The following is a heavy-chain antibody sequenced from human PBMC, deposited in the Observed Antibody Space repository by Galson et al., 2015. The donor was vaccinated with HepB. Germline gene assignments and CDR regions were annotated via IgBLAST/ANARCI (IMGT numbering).Heavy chain of an antibody. Sequence: QSGAEVKKPGESLKISCEGSGYSFSSYWVAWVRQVPGKGLEWMGIINPDDSDTKYSPSFQGQFTMSVDKSKSIAYLQWTSLKASDSAMYYCARPYSLTAFDAVDTWGQGTSVTVSS. CDR2: INPDDSDT. J-gene: IGHJ3*02. CDR3: ARPYSLTAFDAVDT. V-gene: IGHV5-51*01. CDR1: GYSFSSYW. D-gene: IGHD2-15*01.